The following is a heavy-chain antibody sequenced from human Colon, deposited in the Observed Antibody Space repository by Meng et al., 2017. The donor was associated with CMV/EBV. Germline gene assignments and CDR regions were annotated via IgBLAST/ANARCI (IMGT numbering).Heavy chain of an antibody. D-gene: IGHD6-13*01. CDR2: IYSGGSST. J-gene: IGHJ6*02. V-gene: IGHV3-23*03. Sequence: GESLKISCAASGFTFSSYAMSWVRQAPGQGLEWVSVIYSGGSSTYYADSVKGRFTISRDNSKNTLYLQMNSLRAEDTAVYYCAKDKERAAAGRYYYYYGMDVWGQGTTVTVSS. CDR1: GFTFSSYA. CDR3: AKDKERAAAGRYYYYYGMDV.